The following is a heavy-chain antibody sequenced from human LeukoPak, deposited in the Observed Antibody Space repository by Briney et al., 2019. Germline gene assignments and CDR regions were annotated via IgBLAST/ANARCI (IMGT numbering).Heavy chain of an antibody. CDR1: GFTCSSYA. Sequence: GKSLRLSCAASGFTCSSYAMSWVRQPPGKGLEWVSAISGNGDTTYYADSVKGRFTISRDNSKNTLYLQMDSLRAEDTAVYYCAKGTMVRGDRDYWGQGTLVTVSS. J-gene: IGHJ4*02. V-gene: IGHV3-23*01. CDR3: AKGTMVRGDRDY. CDR2: ISGNGDTT. D-gene: IGHD3-10*01.